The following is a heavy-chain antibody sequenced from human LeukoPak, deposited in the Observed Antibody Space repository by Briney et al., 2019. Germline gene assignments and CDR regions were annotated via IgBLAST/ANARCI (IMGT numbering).Heavy chain of an antibody. J-gene: IGHJ6*02. CDR1: GFTVSSNY. CDR3: ARAYGMDV. Sequence: WESLRLSCAASGFTVSSNYMSWVRQAPGKGLELVSVIYSGGSTYYSDSVKGRFTISRDNSKNTMYLQMNSLRAEDSAVYYCARAYGMDVWGQGTTVTVSS. V-gene: IGHV3-53*01. CDR2: IYSGGST.